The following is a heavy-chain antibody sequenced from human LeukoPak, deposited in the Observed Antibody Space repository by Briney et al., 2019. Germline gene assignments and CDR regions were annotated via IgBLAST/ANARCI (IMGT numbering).Heavy chain of an antibody. CDR2: IRYDGSNK. Sequence: PGGSWRFSCAASAFPSVPYGRPWVGKAPGKGLKGLPFIRYDGSNKYYADSVKGRFTISRDNSKNTLYLQMNSLRAEDTAVYYCAKEIWPTVTTPGWTYFDYWGQGALVTVSS. CDR3: AKEIWPTVTTPGWTYFDY. D-gene: IGHD4-17*01. J-gene: IGHJ4*02. V-gene: IGHV3-30*02. CDR1: AFPSVPYG.